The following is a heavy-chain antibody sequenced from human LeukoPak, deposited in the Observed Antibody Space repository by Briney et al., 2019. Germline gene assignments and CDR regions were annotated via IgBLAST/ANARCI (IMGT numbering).Heavy chain of an antibody. V-gene: IGHV3-30*04. Sequence: GGSLRLSCAASGFTFSSYAMHWVRQAPGKGLEWVAVISYDGSNKYYADSEKGRFTISRDNSKNTLYLQMNSLRAEDTAVYYCARPPSSMVRGVIPFDYWGQGTLVPVSS. D-gene: IGHD3-10*01. CDR2: ISYDGSNK. J-gene: IGHJ4*02. CDR3: ARPPSSMVRGVIPFDY. CDR1: GFTFSSYA.